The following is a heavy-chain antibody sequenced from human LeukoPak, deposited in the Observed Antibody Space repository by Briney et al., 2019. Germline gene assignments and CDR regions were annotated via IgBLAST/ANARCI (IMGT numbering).Heavy chain of an antibody. CDR2: IKQDGSEK. Sequence: GGSLRLSCAASGFTFSSCWMSWVRQAPGKGLEWVANIKQDGSEKYYVDSVKGRFTISRDNAKNSLYLQMNSLRAEDTAVYYCARDPPHDYWGQGTLVTVSS. CDR1: GFTFSSCW. J-gene: IGHJ4*02. CDR3: ARDPPHDY. V-gene: IGHV3-7*01.